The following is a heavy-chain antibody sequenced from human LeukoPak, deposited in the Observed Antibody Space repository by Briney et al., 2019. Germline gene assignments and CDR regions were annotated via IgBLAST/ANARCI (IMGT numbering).Heavy chain of an antibody. J-gene: IGHJ4*02. CDR3: AKNGRGSGTYYPRTKYYFDY. CDR1: GFTFSSYG. Sequence: GGSLRLSCAASGFTFSSYGMSWVRQAPGKGLEWVSAISGSGGSTYYADSVKGRFTISRDNSKNMLYLQMNSLRAEDTAVYYCAKNGRGSGTYYPRTKYYFDYWGQGTLVTVSS. V-gene: IGHV3-23*01. D-gene: IGHD3-10*01. CDR2: ISGSGGST.